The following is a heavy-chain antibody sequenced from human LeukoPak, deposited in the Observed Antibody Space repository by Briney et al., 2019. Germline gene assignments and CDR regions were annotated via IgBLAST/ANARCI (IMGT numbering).Heavy chain of an antibody. CDR2: ISYDGSNK. D-gene: IGHD3-9*01. CDR3: ASLNYDILTGYHRADY. CDR1: GFTFSSYA. J-gene: IGHJ4*02. V-gene: IGHV3-30*01. Sequence: PGRSLRLSCAASGFTFSSYAMHWVRQAPGKGLEWVAVISYDGSNKYYADSVKGRFTISRDNSKNTLYLQMNSLRAEDTAVYYCASLNYDILTGYHRADYWGQGTLVTVSS.